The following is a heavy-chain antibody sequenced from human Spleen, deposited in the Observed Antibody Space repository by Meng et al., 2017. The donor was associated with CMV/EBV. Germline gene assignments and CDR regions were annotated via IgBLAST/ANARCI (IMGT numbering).Heavy chain of an antibody. CDR2: INPSGGST. CDR3: ARGVRWLPSEPVPWLDY. CDR1: GYTFTSYY. Sequence: ASVKVSCKASGYTFTSYYMHCVRQAPGQGLEWMGIINPSGGSTSYAQKFQGRVTMTRDTSTSTVYMELSSLRSEDTAVYYCARGVRWLPSEPVPWLDYWGQGTLVTVSS. J-gene: IGHJ4*02. V-gene: IGHV1-46*01. D-gene: IGHD5-24*01.